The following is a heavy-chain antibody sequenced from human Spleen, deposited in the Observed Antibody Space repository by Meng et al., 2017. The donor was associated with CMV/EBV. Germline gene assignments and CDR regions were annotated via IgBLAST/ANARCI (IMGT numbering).Heavy chain of an antibody. CDR2: ISWDGGST. V-gene: IGHV3-43*01. Sequence: LSCAASGFTFDAYTMHWVRQAPGKGLEWVSLISWDGGSTYYADSVKGRFTISRDNSKNSLYLQMNSLRTEDTALYYCAKDYSWGFDYWGQGTLVTVSS. J-gene: IGHJ4*02. CDR3: AKDYSWGFDY. CDR1: GFTFDAYT. D-gene: IGHD5-18*01.